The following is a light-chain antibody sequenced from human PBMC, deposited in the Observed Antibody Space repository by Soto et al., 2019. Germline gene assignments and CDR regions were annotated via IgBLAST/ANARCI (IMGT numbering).Light chain of an antibody. V-gene: IGKV1-17*03. Sequence: DIPMTPSASSMSASVRHRVNINCPSSQGISNYLAWFQLKPGKVPKRLMYAASTLQSGVPSRFSGSGSGTEFTLTISSLQPEDFASYYCLRYDRYPWTFAQVTKVDVK. J-gene: IGKJ1*01. CDR2: AAS. CDR3: LRYDRYPWT. CDR1: QGISNY.